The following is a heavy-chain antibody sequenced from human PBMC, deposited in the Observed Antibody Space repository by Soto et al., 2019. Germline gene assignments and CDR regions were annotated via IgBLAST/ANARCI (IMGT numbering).Heavy chain of an antibody. CDR2: FNPGGST. J-gene: IGHJ5*02. V-gene: IGHV4-34*01. D-gene: IGHD1-26*01. CDR1: GGPFSGFF. CDR3: ARSAASFGGASYLGA. Sequence: PSETLSLPCGVPGGPFSGFFWSWIRQSPGKGLEWIGEFNPGGSTNYNPSLKSRLTISADRSTSQVSLRLTSVTAADAAVYFCARSAASFGGASYLGAWGQGTLVTVSS.